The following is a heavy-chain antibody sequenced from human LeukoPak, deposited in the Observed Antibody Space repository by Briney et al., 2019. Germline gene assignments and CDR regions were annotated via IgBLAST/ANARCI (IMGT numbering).Heavy chain of an antibody. CDR3: TTSDGYGLIRI. CDR2: IYYTGNT. CDR1: GDSIIGCY. J-gene: IGHJ3*02. V-gene: IGHV4-39*07. D-gene: IGHD3-10*01. Sequence: SETLSLTCSVSGDSIIGCYWGWIRQPPGKGLEWIGNIYYTGNTYYNSSLKSRVTISLDTSKNQFSLKVISMTAADTAAYYCTTSDGYGLIRICGRGTMVTVSS.